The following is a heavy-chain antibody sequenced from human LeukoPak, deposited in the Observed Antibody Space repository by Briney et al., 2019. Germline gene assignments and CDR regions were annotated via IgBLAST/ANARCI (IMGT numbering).Heavy chain of an antibody. CDR1: GYTFTSYG. J-gene: IGHJ6*02. Sequence: GASVKVSCKTSGYTFTSYGISWVRQAPGQGLEWMGWVSPYNGNTIYAQKLQGRVTMTTDTSTTTVYMELRSLRSDDTAVYYCAREKFYDLLTSYLDVWGQGTTVTVSS. CDR2: VSPYNGNT. CDR3: AREKFYDLLTSYLDV. D-gene: IGHD3-9*01. V-gene: IGHV1-18*01.